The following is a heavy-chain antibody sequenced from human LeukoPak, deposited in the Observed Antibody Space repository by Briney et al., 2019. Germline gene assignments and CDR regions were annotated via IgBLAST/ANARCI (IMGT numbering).Heavy chain of an antibody. CDR1: GGSISSYY. V-gene: IGHV4-59*01. CDR2: IYYSGST. D-gene: IGHD3-10*01. J-gene: IGHJ4*02. Sequence: PSETLSLTCTVSGGSISSYYWSWIRQPPGKGLEWIGYIYYSGSTNYNPSLKSRVTIPVDTSKKQFSLRVSSVTAADTAVYYCARTEYYFDHWGQGTLVTVSS. CDR3: ARTEYYFDH.